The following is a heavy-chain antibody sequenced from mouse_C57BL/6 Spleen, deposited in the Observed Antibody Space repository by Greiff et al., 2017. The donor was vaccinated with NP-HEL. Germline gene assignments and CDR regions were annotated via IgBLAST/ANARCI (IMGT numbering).Heavy chain of an antibody. CDR2: IHPNSGST. V-gene: IGHV1-64*01. Sequence: QVQLQQPGAELVKPGASVKLSCKASGYTFTSYWMHWVKQRPGQGLEWIGMIHPNSGSTNYNEKFKSKATLTVDKSSSTAYMQLSSLTSEDSAVYYCASSGGRGNAMDYWGQGTSVTVSS. CDR3: ASSGGRGNAMDY. CDR1: GYTFTSYW. D-gene: IGHD3-1*01. J-gene: IGHJ4*01.